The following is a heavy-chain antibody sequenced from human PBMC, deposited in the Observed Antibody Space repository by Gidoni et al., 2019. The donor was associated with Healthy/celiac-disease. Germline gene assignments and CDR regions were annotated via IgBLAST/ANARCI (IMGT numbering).Heavy chain of an antibody. CDR3: TRDRAVISSGPKRFDY. Sequence: EVQLVESGGGLVQPGRSLRLACTASGLNWGEYAMGWFRQAPGKGLELVGFLSINAYGGTTSSAASVKGRFTISRDDSKSIAYLQMNSLKTEDTAVYYCTRDRAVISSGPKRFDYWGQGTLVTVSS. CDR2: LSINAYGGTT. J-gene: IGHJ4*02. D-gene: IGHD6-19*01. CDR1: GLNWGEYA. V-gene: IGHV3-49*03.